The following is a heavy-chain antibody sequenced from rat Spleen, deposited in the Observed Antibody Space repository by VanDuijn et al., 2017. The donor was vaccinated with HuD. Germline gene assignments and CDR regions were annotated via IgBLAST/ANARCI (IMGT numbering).Heavy chain of an antibody. J-gene: IGHJ4*01. CDR2: ITNTGGST. CDR3: ARLEFMLVMDA. CDR1: GFTFSDYA. Sequence: EVQLVESGGGLVQPGRSLKLSCVASGFTFSDYAMAWVRQAPTQGLEWVASITNTGGSTYYRDSVKGRFTISRDNAKSTLYLQMDSLRSEDTATYYCARLEFMLVMDAWGQGASVTVSS. V-gene: IGHV5-25*01. D-gene: IGHD1-6*01.